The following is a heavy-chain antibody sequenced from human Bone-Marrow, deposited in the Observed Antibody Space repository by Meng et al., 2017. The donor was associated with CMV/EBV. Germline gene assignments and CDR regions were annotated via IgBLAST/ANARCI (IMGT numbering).Heavy chain of an antibody. CDR1: AFTFSSYA. J-gene: IGHJ3*02. D-gene: IGHD1-1*01. Sequence: LSLTCAASAFTFSSYAMHWVRQAPGKRLEWVALISYDGGNKYYADSVKGRFTMSRDNSKNTLYLQMNSLRAEDTAVYYCASDSTTGTGRGAFDIWGQGTMVTVSS. CDR3: ASDSTTGTGRGAFDI. CDR2: ISYDGGNK. V-gene: IGHV3-30-3*01.